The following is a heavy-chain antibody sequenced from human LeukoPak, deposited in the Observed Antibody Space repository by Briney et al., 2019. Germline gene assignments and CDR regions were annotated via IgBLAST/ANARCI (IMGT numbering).Heavy chain of an antibody. CDR1: GGSFRGYY. CDR2: MNHSGST. Sequence: KSSETLSLTCAVYGGSFRGYYWSWIRQPPGKGLEWIGEMNHSGSTNYNPSLKSRVTISVDTSKNQFSLKLSSVTAADTAVYYCARGSAHYRAVYYYYYMDVWGKGTTVTVSS. D-gene: IGHD4-11*01. J-gene: IGHJ6*03. V-gene: IGHV4-34*01. CDR3: ARGSAHYRAVYYYYYMDV.